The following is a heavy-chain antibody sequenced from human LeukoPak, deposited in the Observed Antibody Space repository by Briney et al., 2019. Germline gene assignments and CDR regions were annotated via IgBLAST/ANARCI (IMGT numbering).Heavy chain of an antibody. CDR2: ISWNSGSI. J-gene: IGHJ5*02. CDR3: ARDGFGWFDP. Sequence: GGSLRLSCAASGFTFDDYAMHWVRQAPGRGLEWVSGISWNSGSIGYADSVKGRFTISRDNAKNSLYLQMNSLRAEDTALYYCARDGFGWFDPWGQGTLVTVSS. CDR1: GFTFDDYA. V-gene: IGHV3-9*01. D-gene: IGHD3-16*01.